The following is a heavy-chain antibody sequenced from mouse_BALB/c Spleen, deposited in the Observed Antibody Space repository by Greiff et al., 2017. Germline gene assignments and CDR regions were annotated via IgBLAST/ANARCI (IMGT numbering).Heavy chain of an antibody. CDR2: ISSGGSYT. CDR1: GFTFSSYG. J-gene: IGHJ4*01. V-gene: IGHV5-6*01. D-gene: IGHD2-4*01. CDR3: ARHGGDYDEDYYAMDY. Sequence: EVQRVESGGDLVKPGGSLKLSCAASGFTFSSYGMSWVRQTPDKRLEWVATISSGGSYTYYPDSVKGRFTISRDNAKNTLYLQMSSLKSEDTAMYYCARHGGDYDEDYYAMDYWGQGTSVTVSS.